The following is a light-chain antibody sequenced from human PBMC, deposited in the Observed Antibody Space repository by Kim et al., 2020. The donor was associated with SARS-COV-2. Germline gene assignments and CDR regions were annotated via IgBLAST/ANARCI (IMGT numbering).Light chain of an antibody. V-gene: IGLV7-43*01. Sequence: PGETVTLTCDSSTGAVSSDSYPNWFQQKPGQAPRPLIYSTNNKHSWTPARFSGSLLGGKAALTLSGVQPEDEAEYYCVLHYSGAQVFGGGTQLTVL. CDR3: VLHYSGAQV. CDR1: TGAVSSDSY. J-gene: IGLJ3*02. CDR2: STN.